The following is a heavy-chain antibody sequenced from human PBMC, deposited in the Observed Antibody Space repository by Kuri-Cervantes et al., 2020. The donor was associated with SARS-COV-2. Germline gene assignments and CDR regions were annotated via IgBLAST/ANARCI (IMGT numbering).Heavy chain of an antibody. CDR1: GFSLSTSRMG. V-gene: IGHV2-5*01. D-gene: IGHD1-14*01. Sequence: SGPTLVKPTQTLTLTCTFSGFSLSTSRMGVGWIRQPPGKALEWLALIYWNDDKRYSPSLRSRLTTTKDTSKNQVVLTMTNMDPVDTATYYCTKAATTNWFDPWGQGTLVTVSS. CDR3: TKAATTNWFDP. J-gene: IGHJ5*02. CDR2: IYWNDDK.